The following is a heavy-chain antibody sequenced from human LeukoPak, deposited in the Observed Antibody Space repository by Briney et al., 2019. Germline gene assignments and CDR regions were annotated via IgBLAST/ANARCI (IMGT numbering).Heavy chain of an antibody. J-gene: IGHJ4*02. CDR2: ISSGSSYI. V-gene: IGHV3-21*01. CDR1: GFTFSSYS. Sequence: KPGGSLRLSCAASGFTFSSYSMNWVRQAPGKGLEWVSSISSGSSYIYYADSVKGRFTISRDNAKNSLYLQMNSLRAEDTAVYYCARDTTKGYYGSGSYLYWGQGTLVTVSS. D-gene: IGHD3-10*01. CDR3: ARDTTKGYYGSGSYLY.